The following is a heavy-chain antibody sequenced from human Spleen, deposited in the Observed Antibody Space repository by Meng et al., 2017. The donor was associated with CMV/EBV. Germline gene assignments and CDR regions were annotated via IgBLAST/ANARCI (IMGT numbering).Heavy chain of an antibody. CDR1: GYTFTGYY. J-gene: IGHJ6*02. V-gene: IGHV1-2*02. D-gene: IGHD2-2*01. Sequence: ASVKVSCKASGYTFTGYYMHWVRQAPGQGLEWMGCINPNSGGTNSAQKFKGRVTMTRDTSTSTVYMELSSLRSEDTAVYYCARDEGPIVVVPAAWASYGMDVWGQGTTVTVSS. CDR2: INPNSGGT. CDR3: ARDEGPIVVVPAAWASYGMDV.